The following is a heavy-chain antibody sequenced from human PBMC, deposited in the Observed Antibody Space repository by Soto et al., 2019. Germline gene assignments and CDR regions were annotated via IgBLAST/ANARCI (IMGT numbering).Heavy chain of an antibody. J-gene: IGHJ5*02. CDR1: GYTFTSYG. D-gene: IGHD3-22*01. V-gene: IGHV1-18*01. Sequence: ASVKVSCKASGYTFTSYGISCIRPAPGQGLEWMGWISAYNGNTNYAQKFQARVTITADESTSTAYMELSSLRSEDTAVYYCARDRGPSSGYYPYWFDPWGQGTLVTVSS. CDR2: ISAYNGNT. CDR3: ARDRGPSSGYYPYWFDP.